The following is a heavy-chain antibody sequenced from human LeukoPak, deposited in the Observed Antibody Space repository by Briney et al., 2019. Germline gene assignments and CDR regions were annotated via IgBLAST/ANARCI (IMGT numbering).Heavy chain of an antibody. CDR2: ISNSGGST. CDR1: GFTFSSYW. V-gene: IGHV3-23*01. CDR3: AKVLQYYYYGMDV. J-gene: IGHJ6*02. Sequence: GGSLRLSCAASGFTFSSYWMSWVRQAPGKGLEWVSAISNSGGSTYYADSVKGRFTISRDNSKNTLYLQMNSLRAEDTAVYYCAKVLQYYYYGMDVWGQGTTVTVSS. D-gene: IGHD5-24*01.